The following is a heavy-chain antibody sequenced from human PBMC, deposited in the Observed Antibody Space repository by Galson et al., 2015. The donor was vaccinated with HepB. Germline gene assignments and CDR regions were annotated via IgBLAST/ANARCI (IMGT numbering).Heavy chain of an antibody. CDR1: GYNFNTYW. CDR3: ARQRDHGWGSFIEF. Sequence: QSGAEVKKPGESLKISCQGSGYNFNTYWIGWVRHVPGKAMEWMGIIYPGDSETRYSPSFQGQVILSVDKSISTAYLQWGSLRGSDAATYYCARQRDHGWGSFIEFWGQGTRVTVSS. D-gene: IGHD3-10*01. CDR2: IYPGDSET. V-gene: IGHV5-51*01. J-gene: IGHJ4*02.